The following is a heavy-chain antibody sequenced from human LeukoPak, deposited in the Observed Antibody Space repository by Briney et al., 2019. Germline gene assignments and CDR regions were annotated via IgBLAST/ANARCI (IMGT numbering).Heavy chain of an antibody. CDR2: ISYDGSNK. V-gene: IGHV3-30*18. CDR3: AKEIGGSGSYGCDY. Sequence: PGGTLRLSCAASGFTFSSYGMSWVRQAPGKGLEWVAVISYDGSNKYYGDSVKGRFTISRDNSKNTLYLQMNSLRAEDTAVYYCAKEIGGSGSYGCDYWGQGILVTVSS. D-gene: IGHD1-26*01. J-gene: IGHJ4*02. CDR1: GFTFSSYG.